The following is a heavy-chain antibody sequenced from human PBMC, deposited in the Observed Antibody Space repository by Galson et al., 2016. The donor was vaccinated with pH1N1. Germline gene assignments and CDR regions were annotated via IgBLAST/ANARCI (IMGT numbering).Heavy chain of an antibody. CDR3: ARFLYGDYLGCLDY. D-gene: IGHD4-17*01. J-gene: IGHJ4*02. Sequence: PALVKPTQTLTLTCTFSGFSLSTSGMCVSWIRQPPGKALEWLALIDWDEDKYYNTSLKTRLTISKDTSKNQVVLTMTNVDPVDTATYYCARFLYGDYLGCLDYWGQGTLVTVSS. CDR1: GFSLSTSGMC. CDR2: IDWDEDK. V-gene: IGHV2-70*01.